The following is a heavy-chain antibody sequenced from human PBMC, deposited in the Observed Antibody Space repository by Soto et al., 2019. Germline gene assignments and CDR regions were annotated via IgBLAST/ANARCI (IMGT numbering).Heavy chain of an antibody. CDR2: INHSGST. D-gene: IGHD3-9*01. V-gene: IGHV4-34*01. CDR3: ARALILTGYYIHDAFDI. J-gene: IGHJ3*02. CDR1: GGSFSGYY. Sequence: SETLSLTCAVFGGSFSGYYWSWIRQPPGKGLEWIGEINHSGSTNYNPSLKSRVTISVDTSKNQFSLKLSSVTAADTAVYYCARALILTGYYIHDAFDIWGQGTMVTVSS.